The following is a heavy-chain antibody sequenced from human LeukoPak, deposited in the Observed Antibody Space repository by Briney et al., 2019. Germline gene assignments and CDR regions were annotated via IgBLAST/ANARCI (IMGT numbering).Heavy chain of an antibody. Sequence: PGGSLRLSCAASGFSFSSYSMTWVRQAPGKGLGWVSSISSRSSYIYYADSVKGRFTISRDNAKNSLYLQMNSLRAEDTAVYYCARQGGSSWSGFDYWGQGTLVTVSS. J-gene: IGHJ4*02. CDR1: GFSFSSYS. CDR3: ARQGGSSWSGFDY. V-gene: IGHV3-21*01. D-gene: IGHD6-13*01. CDR2: ISSRSSYI.